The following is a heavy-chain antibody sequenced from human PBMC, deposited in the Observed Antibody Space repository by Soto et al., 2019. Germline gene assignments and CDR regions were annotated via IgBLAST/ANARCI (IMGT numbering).Heavy chain of an antibody. CDR3: ARHGFYGDYASNYFDP. Sequence: GESLKISCKASGYSFTTYWIAWVRQMPGKGLEYMGIIYPGNSDARYSPSFQGQVTFSADKSISTAYLHWSSLKASDTAMYYCARHGFYGDYASNYFDPWGQGTLVTVSS. J-gene: IGHJ5*02. CDR1: GYSFTTYW. V-gene: IGHV5-51*01. CDR2: IYPGNSDA. D-gene: IGHD4-17*01.